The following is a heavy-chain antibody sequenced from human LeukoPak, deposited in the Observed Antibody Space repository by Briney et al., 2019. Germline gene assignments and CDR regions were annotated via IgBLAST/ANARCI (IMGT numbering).Heavy chain of an antibody. J-gene: IGHJ4*02. CDR1: GFTFSSYG. Sequence: GGSLRLSCAASGFTFSSYGMHWVRQAPGKGLEWVAFIRYDGSNKYYADSVKGRFTIYRDNSKNTLYLQMHSLRAEDTAVYYCAKVPIAVAGIIDFWGQGTLVTVSS. D-gene: IGHD6-19*01. V-gene: IGHV3-30*02. CDR3: AKVPIAVAGIIDF. CDR2: IRYDGSNK.